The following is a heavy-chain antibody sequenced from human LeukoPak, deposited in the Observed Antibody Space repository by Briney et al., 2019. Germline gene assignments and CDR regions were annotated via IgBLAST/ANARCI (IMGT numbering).Heavy chain of an antibody. J-gene: IGHJ6*03. V-gene: IGHV1-69*06. D-gene: IGHD5-12*01. CDR1: GYTFSSYA. Sequence: SVKVSCKASGYTFSSYAISWVRQAPGQGLEWMGGIIPLFGTADYAQKFQGRVTITADKFTSTAYMELSSLKSEDTAMYYCATADLSNSGYSGYDNDPDYYYYYMDVWGKGTTVTVSS. CDR3: ATADLSNSGYSGYDNDPDYYYYYMDV. CDR2: IIPLFGTA.